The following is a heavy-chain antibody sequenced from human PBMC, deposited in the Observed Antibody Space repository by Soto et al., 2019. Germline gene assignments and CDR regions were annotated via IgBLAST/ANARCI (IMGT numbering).Heavy chain of an antibody. J-gene: IGHJ2*01. V-gene: IGHV3-23*01. D-gene: IGHD3-22*01. CDR1: GFTFSSYA. CDR3: AKDRDITMIVVRYFDL. CDR2: ISGSGGST. Sequence: HPGGSLRLSCAASGFTFSSYAMSWVRQAPGKGLEWVSAISGSGGSTYYADSVKGRFTISRDNSKNTLYLQMNSLRAEDTAVYYCAKDRDITMIVVRYFDLWGRGTLVTVSS.